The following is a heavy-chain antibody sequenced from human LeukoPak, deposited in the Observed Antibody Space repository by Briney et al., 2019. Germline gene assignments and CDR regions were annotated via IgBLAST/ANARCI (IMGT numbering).Heavy chain of an antibody. CDR1: GGSISSGGYY. D-gene: IGHD4-17*01. CDR2: IYYSGST. J-gene: IGHJ5*02. CDR3: ARDAYGDYGFDP. Sequence: PSETLSHTCTVSGGSISSGGYYWSWIRQHPGKGLEWIGYIYYSGSTYYNPSLKSRVTISVDTSKNQFSLKLSSVTAADTAVYYCARDAYGDYGFDPWGQGTLVTVSS. V-gene: IGHV4-31*03.